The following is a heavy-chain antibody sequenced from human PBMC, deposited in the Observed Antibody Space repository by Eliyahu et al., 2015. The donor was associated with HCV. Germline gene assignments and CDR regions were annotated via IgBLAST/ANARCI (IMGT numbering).Heavy chain of an antibody. J-gene: IGHJ3*02. D-gene: IGHD3-3*01. CDR2: ISSSGSTI. Sequence: EVQLVESGGGLVQPGGSLRLSCAASGFTFSSYEMNWVRQAPGKGLEWVSYISSSGSTIYYADSVKGRFTISRDNAKNSLYLQMNSLRAEDTAVYYCARDPLSYDFWSGSAFDIWGQGTMVTVSS. V-gene: IGHV3-48*03. CDR1: GFTFSSYE. CDR3: ARDPLSYDFWSGSAFDI.